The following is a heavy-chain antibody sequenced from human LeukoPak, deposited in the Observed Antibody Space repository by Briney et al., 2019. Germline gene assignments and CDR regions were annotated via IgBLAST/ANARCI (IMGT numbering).Heavy chain of an antibody. CDR1: GGTFSSYA. Sequence: GASVKVSCKAPGGTFSSYAISWVRQAPGQGLEWMGRIIPILGIANYAQKFQGRVTITADKSTSTAYMELSSLRSEDTAVYYCAREGGGLDYYDSSGAVDYWGQGTLVTVSS. D-gene: IGHD3-22*01. J-gene: IGHJ4*02. CDR2: IIPILGIA. CDR3: AREGGGLDYYDSSGAVDY. V-gene: IGHV1-69*04.